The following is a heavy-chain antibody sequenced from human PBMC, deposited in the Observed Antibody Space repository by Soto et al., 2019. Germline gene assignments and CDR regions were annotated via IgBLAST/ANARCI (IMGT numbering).Heavy chain of an antibody. V-gene: IGHV4-39*01. CDR3: ARLAYDANGLNVYGDDAFDL. CDR1: GVSISDNDYY. J-gene: IGHJ3*01. D-gene: IGHD2-8*01. CDR2: ISHTGTA. Sequence: SATLSLTCTVSGVSISDNDYYWSWIRQPPGKGLEWIGTISHTGTAYYNPSLESRVAVSVGTSENQFSLNLSSVTAADTAVYYCARLAYDANGLNVYGDDAFDLWGQGTMVT.